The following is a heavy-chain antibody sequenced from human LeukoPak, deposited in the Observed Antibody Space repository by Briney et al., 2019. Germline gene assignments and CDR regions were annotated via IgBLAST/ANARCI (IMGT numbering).Heavy chain of an antibody. J-gene: IGHJ3*02. CDR2: ISSSSSYI. V-gene: IGHV3-21*01. CDR1: GFTFSSYS. D-gene: IGHD6-6*01. Sequence: PGGSLRLSCAASGFTFSSYSMNWVRQAPGKGLEWVSSISSSSSYIYYADSVKGRFTISRDNAENSLYLQMNSLRAEDTAVYYCARVRNIAARLGAFDIWGQGTMVTVSS. CDR3: ARVRNIAARLGAFDI.